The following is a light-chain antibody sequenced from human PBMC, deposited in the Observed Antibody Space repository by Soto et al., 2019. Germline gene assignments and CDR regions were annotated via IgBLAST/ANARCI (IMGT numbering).Light chain of an antibody. CDR3: QQYNSYPLT. CDR2: DAS. Sequence: DIQLTQSPSTLSASVGDRVTITCRARQRIDRYLAWYQQKPGKAPKLLVYDASTLEGGVPSRFSGSGSGTEFTLTLSSLQPDDFATYYCQQYNSYPLTFGGGTKVDIK. J-gene: IGKJ4*01. CDR1: QRIDRY. V-gene: IGKV1-5*01.